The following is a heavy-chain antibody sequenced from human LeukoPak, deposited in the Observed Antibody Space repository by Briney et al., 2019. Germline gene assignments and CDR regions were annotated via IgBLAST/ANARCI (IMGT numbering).Heavy chain of an antibody. CDR1: GFTFSSYS. CDR2: ISSSSSYI. J-gene: IGHJ4*02. CDR3: AREREQQLAFDY. V-gene: IGHV3-21*01. D-gene: IGHD6-13*01. Sequence: GGSLRLSCAASGFTFSSYSMNWVRQAPGKGLEWVSSISSSSSYIYYADSVKGRFTISRDNAKNSLYLQMNSLRAEDTAVYYCAREREQQLAFDYWGRGTLVTVSS.